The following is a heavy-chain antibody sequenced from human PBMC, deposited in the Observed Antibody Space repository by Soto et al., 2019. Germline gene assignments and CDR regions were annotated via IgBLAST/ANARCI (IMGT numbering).Heavy chain of an antibody. V-gene: IGHV1-8*02. J-gene: IGHJ4*02. CDR2: MNPNSGNT. D-gene: IGHD3-22*01. CDR1: GGTFSSYA. Sequence: QVQLVQSGAEVKKPGSSVKVSCKASGGTFSSYAISWVRQATGQGLEWMGWMNPNSGNTGYAQKFQGRVTMTRNTSISTAYMELSSLRSEDTAVYYCARVPNYYDSSGYYQPFDYWGQGTLVTVSS. CDR3: ARVPNYYDSSGYYQPFDY.